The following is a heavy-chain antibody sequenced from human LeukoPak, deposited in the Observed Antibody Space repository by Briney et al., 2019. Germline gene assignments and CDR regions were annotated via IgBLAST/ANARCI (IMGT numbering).Heavy chain of an antibody. CDR2: IYYSGST. D-gene: IGHD5-24*01. J-gene: IGHJ4*02. CDR1: GGSISSSSYY. Sequence: NASETLSLTCTVSGGSISSSSYYWGWIRQPPGKGLEWIGSIYYSGSTYYNPFLKSRVTISVDTSKNQFSLKLSSVTAADTAVYYCARHYGETLETEYYFDYWGQGTLVIVSS. CDR3: ARHYGETLETEYYFDY. V-gene: IGHV4-39*01.